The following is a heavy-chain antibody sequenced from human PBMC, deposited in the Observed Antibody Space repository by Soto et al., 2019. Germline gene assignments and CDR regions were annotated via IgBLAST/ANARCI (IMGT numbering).Heavy chain of an antibody. CDR2: INAGSGYT. D-gene: IGHD6-6*01. Sequence: ASVKVSCKASGYTFTSYAMHWVRQAPGQRLEWMGWINAGSGYTKYSQKFQGRVTITRDTSASTAYMELRSLRSDDTAVYYCAREKSIAARPPWFDPWGQGTLVTVSS. CDR1: GYTFTSYA. CDR3: AREKSIAARPPWFDP. V-gene: IGHV1-3*01. J-gene: IGHJ5*02.